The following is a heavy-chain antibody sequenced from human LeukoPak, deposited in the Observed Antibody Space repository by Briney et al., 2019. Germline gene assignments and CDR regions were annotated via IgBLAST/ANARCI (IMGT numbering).Heavy chain of an antibody. CDR3: ARGLGGRWSDY. Sequence: GGSLRLSCAASGFTFSTYSMHWVRQAPGKGLEWVAVLSDDGTNKYYIDSVKGRFTISRDNSKNTLYLQMSSLRAEDTAVYYCARGLGGRWSDYWGQGTLVTVSS. CDR1: GFTFSTYS. V-gene: IGHV3-30*03. D-gene: IGHD4-23*01. J-gene: IGHJ4*02. CDR2: LSDDGTNK.